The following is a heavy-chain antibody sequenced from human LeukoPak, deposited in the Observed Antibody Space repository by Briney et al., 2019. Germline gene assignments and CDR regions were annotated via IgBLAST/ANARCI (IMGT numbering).Heavy chain of an antibody. V-gene: IGHV4-61*02. Sequence: SETLSLTCTVSGGSISSSSYYWGWIRQPAGKGLEWIGRIYTSGSTNYNPSLKSRVTISVDTSKNQFSLKLSSVTAADTAVYYCARDEVEFLTTVTTGAFDIWGQGTMVTVSS. CDR2: IYTSGST. CDR3: ARDEVEFLTTVTTGAFDI. J-gene: IGHJ3*02. D-gene: IGHD4-11*01. CDR1: GGSISSSSYY.